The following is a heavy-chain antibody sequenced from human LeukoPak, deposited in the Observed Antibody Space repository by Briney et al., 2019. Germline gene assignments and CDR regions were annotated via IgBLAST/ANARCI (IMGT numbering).Heavy chain of an antibody. Sequence: GGSLRLSCAASGFTFSSYEMNWVRLAPGKGLEWVSSISSSSRHIYFADSLKGRFTISRDNAKNSLYLQMNSLRAEDTAVYYCARVLEAASFDYWGQGILVTVSS. V-gene: IGHV3-21*01. D-gene: IGHD6-25*01. CDR1: GFTFSSYE. CDR2: ISSSSRHI. J-gene: IGHJ4*02. CDR3: ARVLEAASFDY.